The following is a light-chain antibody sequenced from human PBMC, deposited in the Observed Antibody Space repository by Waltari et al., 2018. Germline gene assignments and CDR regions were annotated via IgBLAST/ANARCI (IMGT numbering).Light chain of an antibody. CDR3: QTGGHGTWV. CDR1: SGHSSNI. Sequence: QLVLTQSPSASASLGASVKLPCTLSSGHSSNIIAWHQQQPEKGPRYLMKVNSDGSHSKGDEIPDRFSGSSSGAERYLPSSSLQSEDEADYYCQTGGHGTWVFGGGTKLTVL. J-gene: IGLJ3*02. V-gene: IGLV4-69*01. CDR2: VNSDGSH.